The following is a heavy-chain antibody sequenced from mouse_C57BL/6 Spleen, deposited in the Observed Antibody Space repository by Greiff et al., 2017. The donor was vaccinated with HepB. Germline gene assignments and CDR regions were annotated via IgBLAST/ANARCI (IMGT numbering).Heavy chain of an antibody. D-gene: IGHD2-13*01. J-gene: IGHJ3*01. CDR3: AVGGELSWFAY. Sequence: EVQLQQSGPELVKPGASVKISCKASGYTFTDYYMNWVKQSHGKSLEWIGDINPNNGGTSYNQKFKGKATLTVDKSSSTAYMELRSLTSEDSAVYYCAVGGELSWFAYWGQGTLVTVSA. V-gene: IGHV1-26*01. CDR2: INPNNGGT. CDR1: GYTFTDYY.